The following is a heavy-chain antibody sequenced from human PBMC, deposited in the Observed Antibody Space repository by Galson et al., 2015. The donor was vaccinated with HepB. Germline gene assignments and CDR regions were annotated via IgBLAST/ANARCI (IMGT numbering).Heavy chain of an antibody. J-gene: IGHJ4*02. CDR1: GFTFSTYS. CDR2: ISSSSSYI. Sequence: SLRLSCAASGFTFSTYSMNWVRQAPGKGLEWVSSISSSSSYIYSADSVKGRFTISRDNAKNSLYLEMNSLRAEDTAVYYCARDRGFGELLSSVVYFDYWGQGTLVTVSS. V-gene: IGHV3-21*01. D-gene: IGHD3-10*01. CDR3: ARDRGFGELLSSVVYFDY.